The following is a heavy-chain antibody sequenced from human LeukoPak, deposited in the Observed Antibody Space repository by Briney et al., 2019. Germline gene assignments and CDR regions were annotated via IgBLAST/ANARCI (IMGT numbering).Heavy chain of an antibody. CDR2: IIPILGIA. CDR3: ARLGYGSVGY. CDR1: GGTFSSYA. D-gene: IGHD3-10*01. Sequence: SVKVSCKASGGTFSSYAISWVRQAPGQGLEWMGRIIPILGIANYAQKFQGRVTITADKSTSTAYMELSSLRPEDTAVYYCARLGYGSVGYWGQGTLVTVSS. V-gene: IGHV1-69*04. J-gene: IGHJ4*02.